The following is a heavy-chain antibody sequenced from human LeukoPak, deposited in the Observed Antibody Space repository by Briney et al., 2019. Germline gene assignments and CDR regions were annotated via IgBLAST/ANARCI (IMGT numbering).Heavy chain of an antibody. V-gene: IGHV4-34*01. Sequence: PSETLSLTCAVYGGSFSGYYWSWIRQPPGRGLEWIGEINHSGSTNYNPSLKSRVAISVDMSKNQFSLKLSSVTAADTAVYYCARISSTSIYDWFDPWGQGTLVTVSS. D-gene: IGHD2-2*01. CDR1: GGSFSGYY. CDR2: INHSGST. CDR3: ARISSTSIYDWFDP. J-gene: IGHJ5*02.